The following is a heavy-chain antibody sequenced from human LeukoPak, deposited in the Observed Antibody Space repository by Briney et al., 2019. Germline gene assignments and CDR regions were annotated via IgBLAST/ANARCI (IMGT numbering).Heavy chain of an antibody. D-gene: IGHD1-26*01. Sequence: ASVKVSCKASGYTFTSYDINWVRQATGQGLEWMGWMNPNSGNTGYAQKFQGRVTVTRNTSISTAYMELRSLRSDDTAVYYCARVWERWFDPWGQGTLVTVSS. J-gene: IGHJ5*02. CDR2: MNPNSGNT. V-gene: IGHV1-8*01. CDR3: ARVWERWFDP. CDR1: GYTFTSYD.